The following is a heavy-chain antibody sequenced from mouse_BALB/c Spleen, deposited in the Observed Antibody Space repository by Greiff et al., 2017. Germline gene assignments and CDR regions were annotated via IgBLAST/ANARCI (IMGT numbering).Heavy chain of an antibody. CDR2: ISDGGSYT. Sequence: EVKLMESGGGLVKPGGSLKLSCAASGFTFSDYYMYWVRQTPEKRLEWVATISDGGSYTYYPDSVKGRFTISRDNAKNNLYLQMSSLKSEDTAMYYCARRGDYGGFDYWGQGTTLTVSS. CDR1: GFTFSDYY. D-gene: IGHD2-4*01. J-gene: IGHJ2*01. CDR3: ARRGDYGGFDY. V-gene: IGHV5-4*02.